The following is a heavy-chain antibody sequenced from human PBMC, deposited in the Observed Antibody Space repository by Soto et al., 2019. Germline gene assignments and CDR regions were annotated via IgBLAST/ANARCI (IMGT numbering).Heavy chain of an antibody. Sequence: GGSLRLSCEASGFIFSNHAMNWVHQAPGKGLQWVSAISGNGIATYCAASVKGRFTISRDNSKNTLYLQMNRLRADDTAVYYCARDAISMVRGTNNWFDAWGQG. CDR3: ARDAISMVRGTNNWFDA. CDR1: GFIFSNHA. V-gene: IGHV3-23*01. D-gene: IGHD3-10*01. J-gene: IGHJ5*02. CDR2: ISGNGIAT.